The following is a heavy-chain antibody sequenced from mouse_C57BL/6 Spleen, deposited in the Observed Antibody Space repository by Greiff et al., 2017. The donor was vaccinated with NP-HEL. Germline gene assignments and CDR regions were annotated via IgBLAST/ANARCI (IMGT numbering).Heavy chain of an antibody. CDR3: ARDREYDGAWCAY. CDR2: ISDGGSYT. D-gene: IGHD2-14*01. J-gene: IGHJ3*01. V-gene: IGHV5-4*01. Sequence: EVKLVESGGGLVKPGGSLKLSCAASGFTFSSYAMSWVRQTPEKRLEWVATISDGGSYTYYPDNVKGRFTISRDNAKNNLYLQMSHLKSEDTAMYYCARDREYDGAWCAYWGQGTLVTVSA. CDR1: GFTFSSYA.